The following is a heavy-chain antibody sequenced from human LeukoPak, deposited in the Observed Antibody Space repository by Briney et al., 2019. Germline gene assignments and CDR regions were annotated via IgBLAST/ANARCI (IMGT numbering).Heavy chain of an antibody. CDR2: IHYSRST. CDR1: GGSISSNDYY. Sequence: SETLSLTCTVSGGSISSNDYYWGWIRQPPGKGLEWIGTIHYSRSTFYNPSLRSRFTTSVDTFKNHFSLKLSSVTAADTAIYYCASHETTATAGRWAFDVWGQGTVVTVSS. CDR3: ASHETTATAGRWAFDV. D-gene: IGHD4-17*01. V-gene: IGHV4-39*02. J-gene: IGHJ3*01.